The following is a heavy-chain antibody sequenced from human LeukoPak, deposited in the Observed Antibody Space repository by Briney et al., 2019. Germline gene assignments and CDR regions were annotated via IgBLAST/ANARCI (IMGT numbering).Heavy chain of an antibody. CDR2: FDPEDGET. Sequence: ASVKVSCKVSGYTLTELSMHWVRQAPGKGLEWMGGFDPEDGETIYAQKFQGRVTMTEDTSTDTAYMEPSSLRSEDTAVYYCATVRGYCGGDCYYRWGQGTLVTVSS. CDR3: ATVRGYCGGDCYYR. CDR1: GYTLTELS. V-gene: IGHV1-24*01. D-gene: IGHD2-21*02. J-gene: IGHJ4*02.